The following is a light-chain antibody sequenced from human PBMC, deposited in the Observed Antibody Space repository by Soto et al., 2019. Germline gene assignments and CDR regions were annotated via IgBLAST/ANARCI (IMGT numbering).Light chain of an antibody. CDR2: EVN. J-gene: IGLJ1*01. Sequence: QSALTQPASVSGSPGQSITISCTGTSSDVGGYNYVSWYQQYPGKVPKLLIYEVNNRPSGVSSRFSGSKSGDTASLTISGLQPEDEADYYCSSYTSSSTLVFGTGTKLTVL. CDR1: SSDVGGYNY. V-gene: IGLV2-14*01. CDR3: SSYTSSSTLV.